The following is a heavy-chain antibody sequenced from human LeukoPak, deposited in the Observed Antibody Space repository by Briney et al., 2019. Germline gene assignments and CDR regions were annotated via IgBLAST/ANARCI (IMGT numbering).Heavy chain of an antibody. CDR2: MNPNSGNT. CDR1: GYTFTSYD. Sequence: ASVRGSCKASGYTFTSYDINWVRQATGPGLEWIASMNPNSGNTGYAQKFQGRVTMTRNTSISTAYMELSSLRSEGTAVYYCARAKRQLVLSYYYYMDVWGKGTTVTVSS. D-gene: IGHD6-13*01. J-gene: IGHJ6*03. V-gene: IGHV1-8*01. CDR3: ARAKRQLVLSYYYYMDV.